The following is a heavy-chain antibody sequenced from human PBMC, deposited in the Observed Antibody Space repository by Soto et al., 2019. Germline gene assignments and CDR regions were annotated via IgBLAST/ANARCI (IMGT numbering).Heavy chain of an antibody. D-gene: IGHD6-13*01. V-gene: IGHV4-4*07. CDR2: IDTSGST. CDR1: GGSISIYF. J-gene: IGHJ6*02. Sequence: SETLSLTCAVSGGSISIYFWTWVRQPAGKGLEWIGRIDTSGSTNYNPSLKSRVTTSVDTSKNQFSLRLTSVTAADTAVYYCATTSLSSSWYHYYYYTMDVWGQGTTVTVSS. CDR3: ATTSLSSSWYHYYYYTMDV.